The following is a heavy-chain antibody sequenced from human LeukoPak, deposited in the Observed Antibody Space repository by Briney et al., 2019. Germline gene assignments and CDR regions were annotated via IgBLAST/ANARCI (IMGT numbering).Heavy chain of an antibody. Sequence: RASVKVSCKASGYTFTGYYMHWVRQAPGQGLEWMGWINPNSGGTNYAQKFQDRVTMTRDTSISTAYMELSRLRSDDTAVYYCARDLGYDFCGFDYWGQGTLVTVSS. D-gene: IGHD3-3*01. J-gene: IGHJ4*02. V-gene: IGHV1-2*02. CDR1: GYTFTGYY. CDR3: ARDLGYDFCGFDY. CDR2: INPNSGGT.